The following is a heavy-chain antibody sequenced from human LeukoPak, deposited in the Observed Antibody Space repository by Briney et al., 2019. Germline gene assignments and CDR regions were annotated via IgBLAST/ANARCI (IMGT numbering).Heavy chain of an antibody. V-gene: IGHV1-2*02. CDR2: INPNSGGT. D-gene: IGHD3-22*01. J-gene: IGHJ3*02. Sequence: ASVRVSCKASGYTFTGYYMHWVRQAPGQGLEWMGWINPNSGGTNYAQKFQGGVTMTRDTSISTAYMELSRLRSDDTAVYYCARVSARDYYYSSGYPNAFDIWGQGTMVTVSS. CDR3: ARVSARDYYYSSGYPNAFDI. CDR1: GYTFTGYY.